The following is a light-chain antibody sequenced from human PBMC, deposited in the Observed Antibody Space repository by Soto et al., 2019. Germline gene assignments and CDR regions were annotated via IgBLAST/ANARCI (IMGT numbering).Light chain of an antibody. J-gene: IGLJ1*01. Sequence: QSVLTQPPSASGTPGQRVTISCSGSSSKIGSNYVYWYQQLPGTAPKLLIYRNNQRPSGVPDRFSGSKSGTSASLAISGLRSEDEADYYCAAWDDSLSVHYVFGTGTKLTVL. CDR3: AAWDDSLSVHYV. CDR2: RNN. CDR1: SSKIGSNY. V-gene: IGLV1-47*01.